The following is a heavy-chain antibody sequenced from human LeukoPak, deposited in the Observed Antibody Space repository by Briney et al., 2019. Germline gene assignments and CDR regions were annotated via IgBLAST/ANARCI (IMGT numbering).Heavy chain of an antibody. CDR3: ARHGVRGVILAKRSRGRGAFDI. Sequence: PSETLSLTCTVSGGSIRSSNYYWGWIRQPPGRGLEWIGSISYSGSTYFNPSLKSRVTISVDTSKNQFSLKLSSVTAADTAVYYCARHGVRGVILAKRSRGRGAFDIWGQGTMVTVSS. J-gene: IGHJ3*02. D-gene: IGHD3-10*01. V-gene: IGHV4-39*01. CDR1: GGSIRSSNYY. CDR2: ISYSGST.